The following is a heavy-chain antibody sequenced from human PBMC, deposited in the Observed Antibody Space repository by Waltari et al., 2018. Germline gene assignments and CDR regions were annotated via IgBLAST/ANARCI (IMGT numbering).Heavy chain of an antibody. D-gene: IGHD3-3*01. J-gene: IGHJ4*02. Sequence: QVQLQQWGAGLLKPSETLSLTCAVYGGSFSGYYWSWIRQAPGKGLEWVSYISGSGTAIYYADSGKGRFTVSRENAKSTLYLQVNSRRAEDTAVYYCANYDFWSGYYTGDYWGQGTLVTVSS. CDR2: ISGSGTAI. CDR1: GGSFSGYY. V-gene: IGHV3-11*04. CDR3: ANYDFWSGYYTGDY.